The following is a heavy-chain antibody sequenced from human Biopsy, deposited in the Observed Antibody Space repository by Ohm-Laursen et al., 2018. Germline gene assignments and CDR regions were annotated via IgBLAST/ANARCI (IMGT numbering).Heavy chain of an antibody. CDR2: INPNSGNA. CDR1: GYSFAGYY. J-gene: IGHJ6*02. Sequence: ASVKVSCKASGYSFAGYYLHWVRQAPGHGLEWMGWINPNSGNANYAQSFQGRLTVTRDTSISTAYMELTSLTFDDTAIYYCARVPAYPSIDGYYGLDLWGQGTTVIVSS. D-gene: IGHD3-9*01. CDR3: ARVPAYPSIDGYYGLDL. V-gene: IGHV1-2*02.